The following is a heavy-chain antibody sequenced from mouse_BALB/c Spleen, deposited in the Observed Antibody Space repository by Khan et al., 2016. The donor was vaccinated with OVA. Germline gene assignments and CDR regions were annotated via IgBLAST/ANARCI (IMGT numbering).Heavy chain of an antibody. CDR2: IWSGGST. D-gene: IGHD2-14*01. Sequence: QVQLKQSGPGLVQPSQSLSITCTVSGFSLTSYGVHWVRQSPGKGLEWLGVIWSGGSTDYNAAFISRLSISKDNSKSQVFFEMNSLQANDTAIYYCARIFIGTTDYAMDYWGQGTSVTVSS. CDR1: GFSLTSYG. CDR3: ARIFIGTTDYAMDY. J-gene: IGHJ4*01. V-gene: IGHV2-2*02.